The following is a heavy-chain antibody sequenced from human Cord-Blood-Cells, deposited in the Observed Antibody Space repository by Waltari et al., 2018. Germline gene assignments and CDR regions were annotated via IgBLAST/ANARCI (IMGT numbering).Heavy chain of an antibody. J-gene: IGHJ4*02. Sequence: QVQLVQSGAEVKKPGASVKVSCKASGYTFTSYAMHWGRKAPGQRLEWMGWINAGNGNTKYSQKFQGRVTITRDTSASTAYMELSSLRSEDTAVYYCAREPYYGSGSYDDYWGQGTLVTVSS. V-gene: IGHV1-3*01. CDR1: GYTFTSYA. D-gene: IGHD3-10*01. CDR3: AREPYYGSGSYDDY. CDR2: INAGNGNT.